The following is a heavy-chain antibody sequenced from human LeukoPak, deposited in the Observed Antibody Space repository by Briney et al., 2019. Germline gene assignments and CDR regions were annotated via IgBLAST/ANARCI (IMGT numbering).Heavy chain of an antibody. CDR3: ARERAYGDYAFDY. CDR1: GGSISSYY. Sequence: PSETLSLICTVSGGSISSYYWSWIRQPPGKGLEWIGYIYYSGSTNYNPSLKSRVTISVDTSKNQFSLKLSSVTAADTAVYYCARERAYGDYAFDYWGQGTLVTVSS. D-gene: IGHD4-17*01. CDR2: IYYSGST. V-gene: IGHV4-59*01. J-gene: IGHJ4*02.